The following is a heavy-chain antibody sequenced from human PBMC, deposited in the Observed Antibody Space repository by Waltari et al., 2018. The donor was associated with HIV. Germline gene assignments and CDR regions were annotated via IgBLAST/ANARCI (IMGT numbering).Heavy chain of an antibody. Sequence: QVQLVESGGGVVQPGRSLRLSCAASGFTFSSYGMHWVRQAPGKGLEWVAVIWYDGSNKYYADSVKGRFTISRDNSKNTLYLQMNSLRAEDTAVYYCARGAGYSSGWTDAFDIWGQGTMVTVSS. CDR3: ARGAGYSSGWTDAFDI. J-gene: IGHJ3*02. CDR1: GFTFSSYG. CDR2: IWYDGSNK. V-gene: IGHV3-33*01. D-gene: IGHD6-19*01.